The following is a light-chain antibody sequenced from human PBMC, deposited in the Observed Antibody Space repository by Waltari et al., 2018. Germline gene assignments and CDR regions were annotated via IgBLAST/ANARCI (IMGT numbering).Light chain of an antibody. CDR3: HSRDGSGSGGS. CDR1: SPKSYY. V-gene: IGLV3-19*01. J-gene: IGLJ2*01. Sequence: SSELTQDPAVSVAMGQTVTIPCQGNSPKSYYAISYQQRPGQAPILVIYDHNTRPSGVPDRFSGSRSDNTASLTITGAQAEDEASYYCHSRDGSGSGGSFGGGTKLTVL. CDR2: DHN.